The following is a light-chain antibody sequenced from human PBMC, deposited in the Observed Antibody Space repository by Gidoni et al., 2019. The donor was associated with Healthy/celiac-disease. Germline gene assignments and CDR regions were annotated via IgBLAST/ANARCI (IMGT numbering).Light chain of an antibody. CDR2: AAS. Sequence: DIQFSQSPSCLSSSVGDSVIITCPASQSISRFLAWYQQKPGKAPKLLIYAASTLQSGVPSRFSGSGSGTEFTLTISSLQPEDFATYYCQQLYSYPPWTFGPGTKVEIK. CDR1: QSISRF. CDR3: QQLYSYPPWT. J-gene: IGKJ1*01. V-gene: IGKV1-9*01.